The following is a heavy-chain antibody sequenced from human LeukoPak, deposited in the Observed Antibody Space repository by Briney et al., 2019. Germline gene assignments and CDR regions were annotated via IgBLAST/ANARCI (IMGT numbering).Heavy chain of an antibody. V-gene: IGHV4-4*07. CDR3: AKTGRPNDSGRFRWFDP. CDR1: GGSISSYY. D-gene: IGHD3-22*01. CDR2: IYTSGST. Sequence: NPSETLSLTCTVSGGSISSYYWSWIRQPAGKGLEWIGRIYTSGSTNYNPSLKSRVTMSVDTSKNQFSLNLSSETAADTAVCYCAKTGRPNDSGRFRWFDPWGQGALVTVSS. J-gene: IGHJ5*02.